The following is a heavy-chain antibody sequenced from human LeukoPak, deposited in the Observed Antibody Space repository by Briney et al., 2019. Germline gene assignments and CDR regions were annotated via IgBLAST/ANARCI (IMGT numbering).Heavy chain of an antibody. V-gene: IGHV3-48*03. CDR2: ISSGSNTI. Sequence: GGSLRLSCAASGFTFSSYEMSWVRQAPGKGLEWVSYISSGSNTIYYADSVKGRFTISRDNAKNSLYLQMNSLRDEDTAVYFCARDRPPVGAIDYWGQGTLVTVSS. CDR1: GFTFSSYE. CDR3: ARDRPPVGAIDY. D-gene: IGHD1-26*01. J-gene: IGHJ4*02.